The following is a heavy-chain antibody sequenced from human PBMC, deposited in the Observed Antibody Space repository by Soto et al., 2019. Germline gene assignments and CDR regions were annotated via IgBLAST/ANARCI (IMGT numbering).Heavy chain of an antibody. Sequence: SETLSLTCAVYGGSFSGYYWSWIRQPPGKGLEWIGEINHSGSTNYNPSLKSRVTISVDTSKNQFSLKLSSVTAADTAVYYCARGRGWFDPWGQGTLVTVSS. V-gene: IGHV4-34*01. J-gene: IGHJ5*02. CDR2: INHSGST. D-gene: IGHD3-10*01. CDR3: ARGRGWFDP. CDR1: GGSFSGYY.